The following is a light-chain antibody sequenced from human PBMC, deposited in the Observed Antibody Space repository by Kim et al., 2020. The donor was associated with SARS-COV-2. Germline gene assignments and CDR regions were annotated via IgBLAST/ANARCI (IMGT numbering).Light chain of an antibody. Sequence: QSALTQPASVSGSPGQSITISCTGTSSDVGSYNLVSWYQQHPDKAPKLPIFEVSRRPSGISSRFSGSKAGNTASLTISGLQAEDEADYYCSSQRLFDFVFGTGTKVTVL. CDR1: SSDVGSYNL. V-gene: IGLV2-14*02. J-gene: IGLJ1*01. CDR2: EVS. CDR3: SSQRLFDFV.